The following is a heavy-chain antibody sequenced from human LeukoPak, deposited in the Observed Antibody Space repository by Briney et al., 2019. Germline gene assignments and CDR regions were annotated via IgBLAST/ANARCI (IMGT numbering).Heavy chain of an antibody. V-gene: IGHV1-2*02. CDR2: INPNSGGT. Sequence: ASVKVSCKASGYTFTGYYMHWVRQAPGQGLEGMGWINPNSGGTNYAQKFQGRVTMTRDTSISTAYMELSRLRSDDTAVYYCARDGLYYYGSGGRYDAFDIWGQGTMVTVSS. CDR1: GYTFTGYY. CDR3: ARDGLYYYGSGGRYDAFDI. J-gene: IGHJ3*02. D-gene: IGHD3-10*01.